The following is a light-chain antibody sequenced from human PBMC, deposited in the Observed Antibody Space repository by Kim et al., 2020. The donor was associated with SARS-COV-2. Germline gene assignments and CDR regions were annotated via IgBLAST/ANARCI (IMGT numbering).Light chain of an antibody. CDR1: SFNIGNNY. CDR2: DNN. V-gene: IGLV1-51*01. J-gene: IGLJ2*01. Sequence: QSVLTQPPSVSAAAGQKVTISCSGSSFNIGNNYVSWYQQLPGTAPKVLIYDNNKRPSGIPDRFSGSKSGTSATLGISGLQTGDEADYYCGTWDSSLSAVVFGGGTQLTVL. CDR3: GTWDSSLSAVV.